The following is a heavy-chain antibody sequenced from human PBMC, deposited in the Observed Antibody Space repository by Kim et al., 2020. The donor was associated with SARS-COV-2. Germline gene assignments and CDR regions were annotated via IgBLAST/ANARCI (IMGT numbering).Heavy chain of an antibody. D-gene: IGHD6-19*01. Sequence: DAGKGRFTIPRDNAQNSRYLQMNSLGAEDTAVYYCAREGGGSSGWSWFDPWGQGTLVTVSS. V-gene: IGHV3-21*01. CDR3: AREGGGSSGWSWFDP. J-gene: IGHJ5*02.